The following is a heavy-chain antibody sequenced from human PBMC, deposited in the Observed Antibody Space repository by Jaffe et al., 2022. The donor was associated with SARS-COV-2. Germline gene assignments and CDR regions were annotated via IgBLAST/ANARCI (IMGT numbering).Heavy chain of an antibody. V-gene: IGHV2-5*02. CDR3: AHTISRDTAKRYFDY. J-gene: IGHJ4*02. CDR1: GFSLTTTGVG. CDR2: IYWDDDK. Sequence: QITLKESGPTLVKPTQTLTLTCTFSGFSLTTTGVGVGWIRQPPGKALEWLALIYWDDDKFYSPSLKSRLTVTKGASTKQVVLTMTNMDPVDTATYYCAHTISRDTAKRYFDYWGQGTLVTASS. D-gene: IGHD5-18*01.